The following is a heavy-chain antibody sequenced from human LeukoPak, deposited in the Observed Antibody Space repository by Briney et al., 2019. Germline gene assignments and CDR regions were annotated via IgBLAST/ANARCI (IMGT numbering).Heavy chain of an antibody. CDR3: AREERGRAAVTGIRWYAFDV. CDR2: IYYSGST. J-gene: IGHJ3*01. V-gene: IGHV4-30-4*01. D-gene: IGHD2-21*02. CDR1: GGSVSSGDSY. Sequence: ASETLSLTCTVSGGSVSSGDSYWSWIRRPPGKGLEWVGYIYYSGSTYYNPSLKSRVTILVDMSENQVSLHLSSVTAADTAVYFCAREERGRAAVTGIRWYAFDVWGQGTRVTVSS.